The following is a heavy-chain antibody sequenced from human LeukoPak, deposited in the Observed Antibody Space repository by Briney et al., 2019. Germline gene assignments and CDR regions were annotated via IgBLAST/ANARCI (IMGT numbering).Heavy chain of an antibody. CDR2: IKQDGSEK. CDR1: GFTFSSYW. Sequence: GGSLRLSCAASGFTFSSYWMSSVRQAPGKGLEWVANIKQDGSEKYYVDSVKGRFTISRDNAKNSLYLQMNSLRAEDTAVYYCASIPLMGRRWYYFDYWGQGTLVTVSS. V-gene: IGHV3-7*01. D-gene: IGHD5-24*01. CDR3: ASIPLMGRRWYYFDY. J-gene: IGHJ4*02.